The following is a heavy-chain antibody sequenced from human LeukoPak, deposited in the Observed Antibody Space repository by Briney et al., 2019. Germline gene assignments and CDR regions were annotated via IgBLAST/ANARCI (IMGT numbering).Heavy chain of an antibody. CDR2: ISYDGSNK. V-gene: IGHV3-30*03. CDR3: ATYYYGMDV. Sequence: SGGSLRLSCAASGFTFSSYGMHWVRQAPGKGLEWVAVISYDGSNKYYADSVKGRFTISRDNAKNSLYLQMNSLRAEDTAVYYCATYYYGMDVWGQGTTVTVSS. J-gene: IGHJ6*02. CDR1: GFTFSSYG.